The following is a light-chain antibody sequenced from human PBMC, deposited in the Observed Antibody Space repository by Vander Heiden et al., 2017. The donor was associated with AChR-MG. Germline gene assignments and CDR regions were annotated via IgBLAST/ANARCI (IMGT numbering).Light chain of an antibody. V-gene: IGLV1-44*01. CDR3: AAWDDSLNGPVV. Sequence: QSVLTHPPSASGTPGQRIPIPCSGSNSNIGSNTVNWYQHLPGTAPKLLIYNNNLRPSGVPDRFSGSKSATSASLAISGLQSEDEADYYCAAWDDSLNGPVVFGGGTKLTVL. CDR2: NNN. CDR1: NSNIGSNT. J-gene: IGLJ2*01.